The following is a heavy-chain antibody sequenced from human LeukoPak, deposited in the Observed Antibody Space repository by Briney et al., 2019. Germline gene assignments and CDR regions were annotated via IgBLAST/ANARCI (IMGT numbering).Heavy chain of an antibody. CDR1: GGSISSYY. V-gene: IGHV4-59*01. Sequence: SETLSLTCTVSGGSISSYYWSWIRQPPGNGLEWIGYISYSGSITYNPSLKSRVTISVDTSKNQISLKLSSVTAADTAMYYCARTPQPSPFAAAVRYFDLWGRGTMVTVS. D-gene: IGHD6-13*01. CDR3: ARTPQPSPFAAAVRYFDL. J-gene: IGHJ2*01. CDR2: ISYSGSI.